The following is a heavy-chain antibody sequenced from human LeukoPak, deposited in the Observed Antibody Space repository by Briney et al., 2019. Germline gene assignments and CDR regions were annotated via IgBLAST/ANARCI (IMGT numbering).Heavy chain of an antibody. CDR2: IYPGDSDT. Sequence: GEPLKISCKGSGYSFTSYWIGWVRQTPGKGLEWMGIIYPGDSDTRYSPSFQGQVTISADKSISTAYLQWSSLKASDTAMYYCARDDWNSNGAFDIWGQGTMVTVSS. CDR3: ARDDWNSNGAFDI. V-gene: IGHV5-51*01. J-gene: IGHJ3*02. CDR1: GYSFTSYW. D-gene: IGHD1-7*01.